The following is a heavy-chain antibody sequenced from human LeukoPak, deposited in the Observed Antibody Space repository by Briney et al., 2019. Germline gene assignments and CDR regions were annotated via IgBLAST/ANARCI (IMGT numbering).Heavy chain of an antibody. J-gene: IGHJ6*02. V-gene: IGHV4-39*01. D-gene: IGHD5-12*01. CDR3: ATNSGALFGPKDV. Sequence: SETLSLTGTVRDGYISSRSHYWGWIRQPPGTGLEWIGTSFYSGYTYYNPSLKSRVTISVDTSKNQFSLKLDSVTAADTAVYYGATNSGALFGPKDVWGQGTTVIVTS. CDR2: SFYSGYT. CDR1: DGYISSRSHY.